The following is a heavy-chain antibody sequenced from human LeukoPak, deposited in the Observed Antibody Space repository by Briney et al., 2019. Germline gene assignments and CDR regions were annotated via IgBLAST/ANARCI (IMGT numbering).Heavy chain of an antibody. D-gene: IGHD6-6*01. CDR2: INPNSGGT. V-gene: IGHV1-2*02. Sequence: ASVKVSCKASGYTFTGYYMHWVRQAPGHGLEWMGWINPNSGGTNYAQKFQGRVTMTRDTSISTAYMELSRLRSDDTAVYYCARTAARQDWFDPWGQGTLVTVSS. CDR3: ARTAARQDWFDP. J-gene: IGHJ5*02. CDR1: GYTFTGYY.